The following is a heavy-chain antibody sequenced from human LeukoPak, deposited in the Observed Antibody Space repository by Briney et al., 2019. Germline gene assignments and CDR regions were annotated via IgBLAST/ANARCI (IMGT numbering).Heavy chain of an antibody. J-gene: IGHJ4*02. V-gene: IGHV3-7*01. CDR1: GFTFSSYW. CDR3: ARDFEISSG. CDR2: IKQDESEK. Sequence: PGGSLRLSYVASGFTFSSYWMSWVRQAPGKGLEWVANIKQDESEKYYVDSVNGRFTISRDNAKNALYLQMNSLRAEDTAVYYCARDFEISSGWGQGTLVTVSS. D-gene: IGHD6-19*01.